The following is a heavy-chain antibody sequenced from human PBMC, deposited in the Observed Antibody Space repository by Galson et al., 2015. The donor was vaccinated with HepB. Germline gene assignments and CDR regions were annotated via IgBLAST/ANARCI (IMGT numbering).Heavy chain of an antibody. CDR2: IIPIFGTA. CDR1: GGTFSSYA. V-gene: IGHV1-69*01. D-gene: IGHD2-2*01. CDR3: ASLGYCSSTSCLDY. Sequence: SCKASGGTFSSYAISWVRQAPGQGLEWMGGIIPIFGTANYAQKFQGRVTITADESTSTAYMELSSLRSEDTAVYYCASLGYCSSTSCLDYWGQGTLVTVSS. J-gene: IGHJ4*02.